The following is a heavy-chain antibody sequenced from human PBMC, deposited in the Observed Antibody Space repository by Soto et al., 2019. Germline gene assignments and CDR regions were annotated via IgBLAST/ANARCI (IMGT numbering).Heavy chain of an antibody. Sequence: SQTLSLTCAISGDSVSSNSAAWNWIRQSPSRGLEWLGRTYYRSKWYNDYAVSVKSRITINPDTSKNQFSLQLNSVTPEDTAVYYCARVGRLRYYYDSSGHWPMDVWGQGTTVTVSS. CDR2: TYYRSKWYN. CDR1: GDSVSSNSAA. D-gene: IGHD3-22*01. J-gene: IGHJ6*02. CDR3: ARVGRLRYYYDSSGHWPMDV. V-gene: IGHV6-1*01.